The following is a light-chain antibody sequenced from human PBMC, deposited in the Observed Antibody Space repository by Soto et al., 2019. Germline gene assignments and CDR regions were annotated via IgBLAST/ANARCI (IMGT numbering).Light chain of an antibody. CDR3: SSFSSSSTPYV. CDR1: SSDVGGYKY. CDR2: EVN. V-gene: IGLV2-14*01. J-gene: IGLJ1*01. Sequence: QSVLAQPASVSGSPGHSITISCTVTSSDVGGYKYVSWYQQHPGKAPKLMIFEVNSRPSGVSNRFSGSKSGNTASLTISGLRAEDEADYYCSSFSSSSTPYVFGTGTKVTVL.